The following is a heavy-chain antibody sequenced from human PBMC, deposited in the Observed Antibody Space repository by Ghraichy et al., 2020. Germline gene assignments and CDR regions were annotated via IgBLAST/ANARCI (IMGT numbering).Heavy chain of an antibody. V-gene: IGHV4-4*07. CDR2: IYTTGGV. D-gene: IGHD3-10*01. J-gene: IGHJ4*02. CDR3: ARIQYGSGSDVPADD. Sequence: SETLSLTCTVAGGSIGNYYWTWIRQPAGKGLEWIGRIYTTGGVDYNPSLKSRVIMSVDRSKNQFFLKLISVTAAYTAVYYCARIQYGSGSDVPADDWGQGTLVTVSS. CDR1: GGSIGNYY.